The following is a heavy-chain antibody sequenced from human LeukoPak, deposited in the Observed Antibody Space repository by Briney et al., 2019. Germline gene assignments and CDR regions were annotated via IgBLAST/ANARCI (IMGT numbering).Heavy chain of an antibody. CDR1: GFTFTDYS. V-gene: IGHV3-69-1*02. CDR2: ITSTSRTI. CDR3: ARSYSNHLFGMDV. Sequence: GGSLRLSCEVSGFTFTDYSMHWVRQAPGKGLEWVSSITSTSRTIFYADSVEGRFTISRDNAKNTVSLEMNSLRTEDAAIYYCARSYSNHLFGMDVWGQGTTVTVSS. J-gene: IGHJ6*02. D-gene: IGHD4-11*01.